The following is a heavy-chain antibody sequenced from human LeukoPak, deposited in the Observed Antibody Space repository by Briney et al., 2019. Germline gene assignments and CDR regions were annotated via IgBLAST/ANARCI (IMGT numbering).Heavy chain of an antibody. CDR3: ARVLGIGFDP. CDR2: IIPNFGTG. V-gene: IGHV1-69*13. CDR1: AATFTINT. Sequence: SVKLSCKSAAATFTINTITWVRHPPGQGLGWMGEIIPNFGTGNYAQQFQRRVTITPDDSTSTAYMELSSLRAEDTVVYYCARVLGIGFDPWGQGTLVTVSS. J-gene: IGHJ5*02. D-gene: IGHD7-27*01.